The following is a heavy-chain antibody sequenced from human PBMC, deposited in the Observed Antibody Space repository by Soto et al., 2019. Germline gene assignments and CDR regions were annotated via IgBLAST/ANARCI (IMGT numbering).Heavy chain of an antibody. CDR2: IGTAGET. Sequence: EVQLVESGGGLVQPGGSLRLSCAASGFTFSSYDMHWVRQATGKGLEWVSVIGTAGETYYPGSVKGRFTISRENAQNSLYLQMNSLRAGDTAVYYCARGSTMVRGVILDAFGIWGQGTMVTVSS. V-gene: IGHV3-13*04. D-gene: IGHD3-10*01. CDR1: GFTFSSYD. CDR3: ARGSTMVRGVILDAFGI. J-gene: IGHJ3*02.